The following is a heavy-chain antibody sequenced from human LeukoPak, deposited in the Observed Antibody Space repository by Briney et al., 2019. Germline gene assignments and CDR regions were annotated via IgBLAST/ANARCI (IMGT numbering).Heavy chain of an antibody. CDR1: GGSISSSNW. V-gene: IGHV4-4*02. Sequence: PSGTLSLTCAVSGGSISSSNWWSWVRQPPGKGLEWIGEIYHRGSTNYNPSLKGRVTISVDTSKNLLSLKLDSVTAADAAIYYCARDVGARLPGYWGQGILVTVSS. D-gene: IGHD6-6*01. CDR2: IYHRGST. J-gene: IGHJ4*02. CDR3: ARDVGARLPGY.